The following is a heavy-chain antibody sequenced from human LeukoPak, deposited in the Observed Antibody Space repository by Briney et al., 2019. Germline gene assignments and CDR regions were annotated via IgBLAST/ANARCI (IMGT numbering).Heavy chain of an antibody. V-gene: IGHV1-2*02. CDR2: INANSGGT. Sequence: ASVKVSCKASGYTFTGYYMHWVRQAPGQGLEWMGWINANSGGTNYAQKFQGRVTMTRDTSSSTTYLELSRLSSDDTAVYYCARDPKNFYDSKFDYYHMDVWGKGATVTISS. CDR1: GYTFTGYY. D-gene: IGHD3-22*01. J-gene: IGHJ6*03. CDR3: ARDPKNFYDSKFDYYHMDV.